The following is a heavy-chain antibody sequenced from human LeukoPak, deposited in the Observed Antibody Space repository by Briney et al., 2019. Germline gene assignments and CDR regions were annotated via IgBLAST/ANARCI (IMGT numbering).Heavy chain of an antibody. Sequence: ASVKVSCRASGYTFVSYGISWVRQAPGQGLEWMGWISAYNGNTNYAHSLQGRVTVTADTSTSTAYMELRSLRSEDTAVYYCARGMGYSYGHPQGAFDIWGQGTMVTVSS. CDR3: ARGMGYSYGHPQGAFDI. D-gene: IGHD5-18*01. CDR2: ISAYNGNT. CDR1: GYTFVSYG. J-gene: IGHJ3*02. V-gene: IGHV1-18*01.